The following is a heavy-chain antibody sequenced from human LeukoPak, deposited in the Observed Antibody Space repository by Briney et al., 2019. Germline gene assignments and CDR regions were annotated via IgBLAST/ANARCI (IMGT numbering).Heavy chain of an antibody. Sequence: GGSLRLSCAASGFTFSSYGMHWVRRAPGKGLEWVAFIRYDGSNKYYADSVKGRFTISRDNSKNTLYLQMNSLRAEDTAVYYCAKASIAAAKPLDYWGQGTLVTVSS. CDR3: AKASIAAAKPLDY. CDR2: IRYDGSNK. V-gene: IGHV3-30*02. D-gene: IGHD6-13*01. J-gene: IGHJ4*02. CDR1: GFTFSSYG.